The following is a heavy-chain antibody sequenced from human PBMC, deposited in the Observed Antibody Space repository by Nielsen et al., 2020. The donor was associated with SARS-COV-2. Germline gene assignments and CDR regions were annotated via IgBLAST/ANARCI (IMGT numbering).Heavy chain of an antibody. V-gene: IGHV3-30*18. CDR2: ISYDGSNK. CDR3: AKVTQGGATDYYYYGMDV. Sequence: WIRQPPGKGLEWVAVISYDGSNKYYADSVKGRFTISRDNSKNTLYLQMNSLRAEDTAVYYCAKVTQGGATDYYYYGMDVWGQGTTVTVSS. D-gene: IGHD1-26*01. J-gene: IGHJ6*02.